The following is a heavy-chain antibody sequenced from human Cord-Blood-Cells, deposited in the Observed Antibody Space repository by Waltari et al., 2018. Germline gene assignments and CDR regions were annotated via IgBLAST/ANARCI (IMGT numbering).Heavy chain of an antibody. CDR2: INHSGST. CDR3: ARGRKAARYDAFDI. J-gene: IGHJ3*02. D-gene: IGHD6-6*01. V-gene: IGHV4-34*01. CDR1: GGSFSGYY. Sequence: QVQLQQWGAGLLKPSETLSLTCAVYGGSFSGYYWRWLRQPPGKGLEWIGEINHSGSTNYNPSLKSRVTISVDTSKNQFSLKLSSVTAADTAVYYCARGRKAARYDAFDIWGQGTMVTVSS.